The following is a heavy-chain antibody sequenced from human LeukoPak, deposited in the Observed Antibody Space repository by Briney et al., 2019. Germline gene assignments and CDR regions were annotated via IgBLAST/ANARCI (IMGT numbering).Heavy chain of an antibody. V-gene: IGHV3-11*06. J-gene: IGHJ4*02. CDR3: TRLPSGGSIGDY. CDR2: ISSSGSDT. D-gene: IGHD6-6*01. CDR1: TFSNYY. Sequence: TFSNYYXXWIRXXPXXXLXXXXKISSSGSDTDYADSVKGRFTISRDNAKNSLYLQMNSLRAEDTAVYYCTRLPSGGSIGDYWGQGTLVIVSS.